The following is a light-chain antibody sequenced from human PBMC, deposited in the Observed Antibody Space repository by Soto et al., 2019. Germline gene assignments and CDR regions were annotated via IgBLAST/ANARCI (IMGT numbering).Light chain of an antibody. CDR2: DVS. V-gene: IGKV1-5*01. J-gene: IGKJ3*01. CDR1: QSISNW. Sequence: DIQMTQSPSTLSASVGDRVTITCRASQSISNWLAWYQQKPGKAPKLLIYDVSSLESGDPSRFSGSGSGTGFTLTISSLQPDDFATYYCQPYNSYPPTFGPGTKVDIK. CDR3: QPYNSYPPT.